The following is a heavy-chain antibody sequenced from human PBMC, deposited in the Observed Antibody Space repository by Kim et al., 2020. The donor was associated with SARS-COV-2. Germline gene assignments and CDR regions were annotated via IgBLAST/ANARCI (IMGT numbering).Heavy chain of an antibody. CDR3: ARGSGQLVHKSGVWFDP. CDR1: GYTFTGYY. J-gene: IGHJ5*02. Sequence: ASVKVSCKASGYTFTGYYMHWVRQAPGQGLEWMGRINPNRGGTNYAQMFQGRVTMTRDTSISTAYMELSRLRSDDTAVYYCARGSGQLVHKSGVWFDPWGQGTLVTVSS. CDR2: INPNRGGT. V-gene: IGHV1-2*06. D-gene: IGHD6-6*01.